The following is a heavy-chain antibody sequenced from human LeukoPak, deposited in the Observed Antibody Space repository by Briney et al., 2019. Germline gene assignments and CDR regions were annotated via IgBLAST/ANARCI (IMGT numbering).Heavy chain of an antibody. V-gene: IGHV3-48*02. D-gene: IGHD1-7*01. J-gene: IGHJ4*02. CDR2: ISSSSSTI. Sequence: QTGGSLRLSCAASGFTFSSYSMNWVRQAPGKGLEWVSYISSSSSTIHYADSVKGRFTISRDNAKNSLYLQMNSLRDEDTAVYYCARSSNWNFYFDYWGQGTLVTVSS. CDR3: ARSSNWNFYFDY. CDR1: GFTFSSYS.